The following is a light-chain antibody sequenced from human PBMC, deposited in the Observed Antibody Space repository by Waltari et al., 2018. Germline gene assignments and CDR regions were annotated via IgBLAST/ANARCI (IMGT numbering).Light chain of an antibody. Sequence: DIQMTQSPSSLSASVGDTVTITCQASQAINVYLNWYQQKPGKAPKLLIYDASSLETGVPSRFSGSGSGTDFTLTISSLQPEDFATYSCQQFDSLPVTFGPGTKVDIK. CDR3: QQFDSLPVT. V-gene: IGKV1-33*01. J-gene: IGKJ3*01. CDR2: DAS. CDR1: QAINVY.